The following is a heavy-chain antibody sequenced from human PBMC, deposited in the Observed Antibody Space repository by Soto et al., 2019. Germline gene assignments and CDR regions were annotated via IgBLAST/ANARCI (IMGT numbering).Heavy chain of an antibody. CDR2: ISSSGSTI. V-gene: IGHV3-48*03. Sequence: EVQLVESGGGLVQPGGSLRLSCAASGFTFSSYEMNWVRQAPGKGLEWVSYISSSGSTIYYADSVKGRFTISRDNAKNSLYLQMNSLRAEDTAVYYCARGGGLRFLEWLGHFDYWGQGTLVTVSS. J-gene: IGHJ4*02. D-gene: IGHD3-3*01. CDR1: GFTFSSYE. CDR3: ARGGGLRFLEWLGHFDY.